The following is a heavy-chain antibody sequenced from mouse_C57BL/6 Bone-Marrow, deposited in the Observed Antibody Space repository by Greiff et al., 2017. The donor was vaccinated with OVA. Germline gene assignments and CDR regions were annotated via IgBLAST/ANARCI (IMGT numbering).Heavy chain of an antibody. J-gene: IGHJ1*03. V-gene: IGHV5-12*01. CDR3: ARQGFNPPYFDV. CDR1: GFTFSDYY. Sequence: EVQLVESGGGLVQPGGSLKLSCAASGFTFSDYYMYWVRQTPEKRLEWVAYISNGGGSTYYPDTVKGRFTISRDNAKNTLYLQMSRLKSEDTAMYYCARQGFNPPYFDVWGTGTTVTVSS. CDR2: ISNGGGST.